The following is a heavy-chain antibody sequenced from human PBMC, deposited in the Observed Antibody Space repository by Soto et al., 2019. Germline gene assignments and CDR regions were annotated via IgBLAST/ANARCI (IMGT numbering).Heavy chain of an antibody. D-gene: IGHD6-19*01. CDR3: SRDAQKWLVAAFDI. Sequence: QVQLVQSGAEVKEPGASVKVFCKASGYTFVSYGISWVRQAPGQGLEWMGWISPYNGNTNYAQKFQGRVTMTTDTSTSTVYMELRSLRSDDTAVYYCSRDAQKWLVAAFDIWGQGTMVAVSS. J-gene: IGHJ3*02. V-gene: IGHV1-18*01. CDR1: GYTFVSYG. CDR2: ISPYNGNT.